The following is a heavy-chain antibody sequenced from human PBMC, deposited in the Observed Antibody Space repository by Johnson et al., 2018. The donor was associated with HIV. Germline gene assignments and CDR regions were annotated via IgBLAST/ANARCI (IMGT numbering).Heavy chain of an antibody. D-gene: IGHD1-26*01. J-gene: IGHJ3*02. CDR2: SRNKANSYTT. CDR1: GFTFSDHY. Sequence: EVHLVESGGGLVQPGGSLRLSCAASGFTFSDHYMDWVRQAPGKGLEWVGRSRNKANSYTTEYAASVKGRFTISRDDSKNSLYLQMNSLKTEDTAVYYCAREPEGWAFDIWGQGTMFTVSS. V-gene: IGHV3-72*01. CDR3: AREPEGWAFDI.